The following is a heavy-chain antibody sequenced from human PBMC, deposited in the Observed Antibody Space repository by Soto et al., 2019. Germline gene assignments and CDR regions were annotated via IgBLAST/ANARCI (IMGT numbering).Heavy chain of an antibody. CDR3: ASGKWSLDY. D-gene: IGHD1-26*01. Sequence: QVHLLAPGGGLVKPGGSLRLSCVASGITLSYNYMTWIRQAPGKGQERRSYINNSDYTTYYAGSVKGRFNISRDNAMNSLYLQLNGLRVEDTAVYLCASGKWSLDYWGQGILVTVSS. V-gene: IGHV3-11*01. CDR1: GITLSYNY. CDR2: INNSDYTT. J-gene: IGHJ4*02.